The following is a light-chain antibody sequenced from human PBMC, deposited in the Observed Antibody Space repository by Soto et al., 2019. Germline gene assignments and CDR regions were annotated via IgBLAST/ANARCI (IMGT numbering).Light chain of an antibody. CDR3: AAWDDGLNAYV. Sequence: QSALTQPPSASSTPGQRVTISCSGSYSNIGTFYVYWYQLLPGSAPRLLVYLDHQRPSGVPDRFSGSKSGTSASLAISGLRSEDEGDYFCAAWDDGLNAYVFGTGTKVTVL. V-gene: IGLV1-47*02. CDR2: LDH. CDR1: YSNIGTFY. J-gene: IGLJ1*01.